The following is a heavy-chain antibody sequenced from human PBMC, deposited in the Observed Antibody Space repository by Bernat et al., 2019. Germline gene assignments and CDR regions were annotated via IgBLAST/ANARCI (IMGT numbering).Heavy chain of an antibody. CDR2: ISYDGSNK. CDR3: AREGDNDAFDI. D-gene: IGHD2-15*01. CDR1: GFTFSSYA. J-gene: IGHJ3*02. V-gene: IGHV3-30-3*01. Sequence: VQLVESGGGLVQPGGSLRLSCAASGFTFSSYAMHWVRQAPGKGLEWVAVISYDGSNKYYADSVKGRFTISRDNSKNTLYLQMNSLRAEDTAVYYCAREGDNDAFDIWGQGTMVTVSS.